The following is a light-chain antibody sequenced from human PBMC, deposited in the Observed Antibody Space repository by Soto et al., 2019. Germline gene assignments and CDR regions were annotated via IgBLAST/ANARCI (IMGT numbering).Light chain of an antibody. CDR2: DVS. V-gene: IGLV2-14*01. CDR3: SSYTSSSTRV. Sequence: SVLTQPASVSGSPGQSIIISCTGTSSDVGGYNYVSWYQQHPGKAPKLIIYDVSNRPSGVFNRFSGSKSGNTASLTISGLQAEDEADYYCSSYTSSSTRVFGTGTKVTVL. J-gene: IGLJ1*01. CDR1: SSDVGGYNY.